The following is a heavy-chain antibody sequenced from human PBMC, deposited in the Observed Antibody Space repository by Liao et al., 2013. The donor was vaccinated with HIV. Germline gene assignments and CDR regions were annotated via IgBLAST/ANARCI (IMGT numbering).Heavy chain of an antibody. Sequence: QVELLQWGAGLLKPSDTLSLTCGVYGGSLSGSYWTWIRQPPGKGLEWIGEIIHSGTTNSNPSLKSRVTMSLDTSKSQFSLRLSSVTAADTAVYYCARGVIDSSGYYRFGFDYWGQGTLVTVSS. CDR1: GGSLSGSY. D-gene: IGHD3-22*01. V-gene: IGHV4-34*01. CDR2: IIHSGTT. J-gene: IGHJ4*02. CDR3: ARGVIDSSGYYRFGFDY.